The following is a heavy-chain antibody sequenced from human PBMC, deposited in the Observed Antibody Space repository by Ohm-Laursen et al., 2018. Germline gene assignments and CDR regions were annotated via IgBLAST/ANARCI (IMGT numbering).Heavy chain of an antibody. J-gene: IGHJ4*02. Sequence: GSLRLSCTASGFTFTDYYMTWVRQTPGKGLEWVSSISGSRLTVYYSNSVSGRFTISRDNANNILFLHISGLRGDDTPVYYCARDGEPDFGAYLDFWGRGTLVTVSS. V-gene: IGHV3-11*01. CDR3: ARDGEPDFGAYLDF. D-gene: IGHD1-14*01. CDR2: ISGSRLTV. CDR1: GFTFTDYY.